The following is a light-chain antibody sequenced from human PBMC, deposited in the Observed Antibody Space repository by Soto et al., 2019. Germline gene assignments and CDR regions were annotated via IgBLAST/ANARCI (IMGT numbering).Light chain of an antibody. CDR1: QSVSIY. J-gene: IGKJ1*01. CDR3: QQIYSNPPWT. Sequence: DVQMTQSPSSLSASVGDRVTITCRASQSVSIYLNWYQQKPGKAPNLLISAASSLQNGVPSRSRGSGSGTDFTLTISGLQPEDFATYYCQQIYSNPPWTLGQGTKVDIK. CDR2: AAS. V-gene: IGKV1-39*01.